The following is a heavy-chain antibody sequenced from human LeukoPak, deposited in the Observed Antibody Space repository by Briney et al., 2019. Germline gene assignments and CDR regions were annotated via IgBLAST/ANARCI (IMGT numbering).Heavy chain of an antibody. V-gene: IGHV1-2*02. CDR2: INPNSGGT. D-gene: IGHD3-9*01. CDR3: ARIRDSNYDILTGYSPTSYGMDV. J-gene: IGHJ6*02. CDR1: GYTFTGYY. Sequence: ASVKVSCKASGYTFTGYYMHWVRQAPGQGLEWMGWINPNSGGTNYVQKFQGRVTMTRDTSISTAYMELSRLRSDDTAVYYCARIRDSNYDILTGYSPTSYGMDVWGQGTTVTVSS.